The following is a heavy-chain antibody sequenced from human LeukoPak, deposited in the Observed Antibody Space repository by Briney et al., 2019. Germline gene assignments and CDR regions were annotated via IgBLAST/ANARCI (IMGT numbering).Heavy chain of an antibody. V-gene: IGHV3-30*04. CDR1: GFTFSSYA. CDR3: ARDRDAFDI. CDR2: ISYDGSNK. Sequence: GGSLRLSCAASGFTFSSYAMHWVRQAPGKGLEWVAVISYDGSNKYYADSVKGRFTISRDNSKNTLYLQMNSLRAEDTAVYYCARDRDAFDIWGQGTMVTVS. J-gene: IGHJ3*02.